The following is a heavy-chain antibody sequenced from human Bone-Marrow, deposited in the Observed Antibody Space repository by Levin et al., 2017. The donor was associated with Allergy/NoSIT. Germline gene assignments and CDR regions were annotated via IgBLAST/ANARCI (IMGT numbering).Heavy chain of an antibody. CDR3: AKTEPPPPGRGSGWYWFDP. D-gene: IGHD6-19*01. Sequence: GGSLRLSCAASGFTFSSYAMSWVRQAPGKGLEWVSAISGSGGSTYYADSVKGRFTISRDNSKNTLYLQMNSLRAEDTAVYYCAKTEPPPPGRGSGWYWFDPWGQGTLVTVSS. V-gene: IGHV3-23*01. CDR1: GFTFSSYA. J-gene: IGHJ5*02. CDR2: ISGSGGST.